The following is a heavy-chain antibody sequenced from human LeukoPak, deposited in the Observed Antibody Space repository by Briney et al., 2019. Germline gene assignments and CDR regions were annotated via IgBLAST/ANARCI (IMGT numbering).Heavy chain of an antibody. D-gene: IGHD3-10*01. Sequence: GSLRLSCAASGFTVSSNYMSWIRQPPGKGLEWIGYIYYSGSTNYNPSLKSRVTISVDTSKNQFSLKLSSVTAADTAVYYCARDQGFGELYGAFDIWGQGTMVTVSS. CDR3: ARDQGFGELYGAFDI. V-gene: IGHV4-59*02. CDR2: IYYSGST. CDR1: GFTVSSNY. J-gene: IGHJ3*02.